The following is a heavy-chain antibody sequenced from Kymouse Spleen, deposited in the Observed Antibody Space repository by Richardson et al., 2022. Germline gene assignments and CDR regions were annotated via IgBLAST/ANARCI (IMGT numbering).Heavy chain of an antibody. CDR1: GFTFSNAW. V-gene: IGHV3-15*01. CDR2: IKSKTDGGTT. D-gene: IGHD2-2*02. Sequence: EVQLVESGGGLVKPGGSLRLSCAASGFTFSNAWMSWVRQAPGKGLEWVGRIKSKTDGGTTDYAAPVKGRFTISRDDSKNTLYLQMNSLKTEDTAVYYCTTKPAASDYYYYGMDVWGQGTTVTVSS. CDR3: TTKPAASDYYYYGMDV. J-gene: IGHJ6*02.